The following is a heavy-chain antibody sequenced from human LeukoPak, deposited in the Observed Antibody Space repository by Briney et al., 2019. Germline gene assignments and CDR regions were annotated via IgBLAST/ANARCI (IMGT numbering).Heavy chain of an antibody. D-gene: IGHD1-26*01. V-gene: IGHV1-18*01. CDR2: ISAYNGNT. CDR1: GYTFTSYG. J-gene: IGHJ5*02. CDR3: ARRGSGSRNWFDP. Sequence: ASVKVSCKASGYTFTSYGISWVRQAPGQGLGCMGWISAYNGNTNYAQKLQGRVTMTTDTSTSTAYMELRSLRSDDSAAYYCARRGSGSRNWFDPWGQGTLVTVSS.